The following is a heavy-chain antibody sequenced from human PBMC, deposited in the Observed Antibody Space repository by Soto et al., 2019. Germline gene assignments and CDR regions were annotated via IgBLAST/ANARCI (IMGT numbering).Heavy chain of an antibody. V-gene: IGHV3-33*01. D-gene: IGHD3-16*01. CDR3: ARGEAWTGEAFDI. CDR2: IWKDGNNK. J-gene: IGHJ3*02. CDR1: GFTVSNYG. Sequence: QVQLVESGGGVVQPGQSLRLSCAASGFTVSNYGMHWVRQAPGKGLEWVAVIWKDGNNKYYRDSVKGRFTISRDNSKNALELQMSRLRGEDTAVYYWARGEAWTGEAFDIWGQGTMVTVSS.